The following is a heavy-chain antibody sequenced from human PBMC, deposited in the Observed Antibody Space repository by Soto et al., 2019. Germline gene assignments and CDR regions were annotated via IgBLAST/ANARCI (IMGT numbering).Heavy chain of an antibody. Sequence: ASVKVSCKTSGYTFTNYGSSWVRQDPGQGLEWMGWISAHTGNTNYAQKFQGRVTMTTDTSTSTAYMELRRLRSDDTAVYYCARGTRLGYCSGGSCYWFDPWGQGTLVTVSS. V-gene: IGHV1-18*01. J-gene: IGHJ5*02. CDR1: GYTFTNYG. D-gene: IGHD2-15*01. CDR2: ISAHTGNT. CDR3: ARGTRLGYCSGGSCYWFDP.